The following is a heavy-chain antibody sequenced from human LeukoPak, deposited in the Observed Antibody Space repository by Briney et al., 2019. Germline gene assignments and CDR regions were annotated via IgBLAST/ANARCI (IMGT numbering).Heavy chain of an antibody. Sequence: SQTLSCTCSIYGDSGSSNSAAWSSIRQSPSRGLEWLARTYYRSKWYNDYAVSVKSRITINPDTSKNQFSLQLNSVTPEDTAVYYCARERSYDAFDIWGQGTMVTVSS. J-gene: IGHJ3*02. CDR1: GDSGSSNSAA. CDR3: ARERSYDAFDI. CDR2: TYYRSKWYN. D-gene: IGHD3-10*01. V-gene: IGHV6-1*01.